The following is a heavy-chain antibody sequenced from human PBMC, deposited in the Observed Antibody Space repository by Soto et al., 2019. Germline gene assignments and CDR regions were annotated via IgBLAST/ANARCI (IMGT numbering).Heavy chain of an antibody. V-gene: IGHV3-23*01. J-gene: IGHJ4*02. CDR3: AKDLLRARESMAY. D-gene: IGHD3-10*01. CDR2: ISGSGGST. Sequence: TGGPLTHSCAASEFTLISYAMGGISQAPGKGLEWVSAISGSGGSTYYADSVKGRFTTSRDNSKNTLYLQMNSLRAEDTAVYYCAKDLLRARESMAYWGQGTLVTVSS. CDR1: EFTLISYA.